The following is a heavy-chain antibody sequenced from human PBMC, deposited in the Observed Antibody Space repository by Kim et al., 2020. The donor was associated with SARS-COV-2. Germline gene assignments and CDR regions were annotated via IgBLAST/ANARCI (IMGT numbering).Heavy chain of an antibody. V-gene: IGHV1-18*01. CDR2: ISAYNGNT. CDR3: ARDIVVVPALSAAAGPGDAFDI. CDR1: GYTFTSYG. D-gene: IGHD2-2*01. Sequence: ASVKVSCKASGYTFTSYGISWVRQAPGQGLEWMGWISAYNGNTNYAQKLQGRVTMTTDTSTSTAYMELRSLRSDDTAVYYCARDIVVVPALSAAAGPGDAFDIWGQGTMVTVSS. J-gene: IGHJ3*02.